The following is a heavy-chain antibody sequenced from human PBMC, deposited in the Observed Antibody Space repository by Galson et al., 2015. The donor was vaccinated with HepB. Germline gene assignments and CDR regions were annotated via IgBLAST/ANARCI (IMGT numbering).Heavy chain of an antibody. D-gene: IGHD3-3*01. J-gene: IGHJ3*02. Sequence: SLRLSCAASGFTVSSNYMSWVRQAPGKGLEWVSVIYSGGSTYYADSVKGRFTISRDNSKNTLYLQMNSLRAEDTAVYYCARSRYYDFWSGSSGGAFDIWGQGTMVTVSS. CDR1: GFTVSSNY. CDR3: ARSRYYDFWSGSSGGAFDI. V-gene: IGHV3-53*01. CDR2: IYSGGST.